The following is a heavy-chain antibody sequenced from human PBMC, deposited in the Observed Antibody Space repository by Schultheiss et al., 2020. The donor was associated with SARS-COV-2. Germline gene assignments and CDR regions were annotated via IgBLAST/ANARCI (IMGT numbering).Heavy chain of an antibody. CDR1: GGSVSSGSYY. J-gene: IGHJ6*02. V-gene: IGHV4-61*01. CDR3: ARGENYGDYFGMDV. CDR2: IYYSGST. D-gene: IGHD4-17*01. Sequence: SETLSLTCTVSGGSVSSGSYYWSWIRQPPGKGLEWIGYIYYSGSTNYNPSLKSRVTISVDTSKNQFSLKLSSVTAADTAVYYCARGENYGDYFGMDVWGQGTTVTVSS.